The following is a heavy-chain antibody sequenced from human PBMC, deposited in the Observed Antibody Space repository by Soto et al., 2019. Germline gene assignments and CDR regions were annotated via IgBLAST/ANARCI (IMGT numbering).Heavy chain of an antibody. V-gene: IGHV1-46*01. Sequence: ASVKVSCKASGYTFINYYIHWVRQAPGQGLEWMGIINPSGGSTNYAQKFQGRVTMTRDTSTSTVYMELSSLRSEDTAVYYCARFADYGDYSLDYWGQGTLVTVSS. D-gene: IGHD4-17*01. CDR2: INPSGGST. CDR3: ARFADYGDYSLDY. J-gene: IGHJ4*02. CDR1: GYTFINYY.